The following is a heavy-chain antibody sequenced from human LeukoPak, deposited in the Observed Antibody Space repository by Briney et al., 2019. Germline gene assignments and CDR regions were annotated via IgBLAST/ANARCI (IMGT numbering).Heavy chain of an antibody. Sequence: ASVKVSCKASGYTFTGYYMHWVRQAPGQGLEWMGWINPNSGGTNYAQKFQGRVTMNRDTSISTAYMELSRLRSDDTAVYYCARVQAMIVVASYYFDYWGEGTLVTVSS. CDR3: ARVQAMIVVASYYFDY. J-gene: IGHJ4*02. V-gene: IGHV1-2*02. CDR1: GYTFTGYY. CDR2: INPNSGGT. D-gene: IGHD3-22*01.